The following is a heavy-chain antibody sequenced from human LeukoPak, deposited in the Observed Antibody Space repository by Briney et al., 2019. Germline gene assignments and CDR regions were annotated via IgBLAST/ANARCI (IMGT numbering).Heavy chain of an antibody. J-gene: IGHJ5*02. CDR1: GYTFTGYY. D-gene: IGHD2-2*02. CDR3: ARGGCSSTSCYTGAHDNWFDP. Sequence: GASVKVSCKASGYTFTGYYMHWVRQAPGQGLEWMGWINPNSGGTNYAQKFQGRVTMTRDTSISTAYMELSRLRSDDTAVYYCARGGCSSTSCYTGAHDNWFDPWGQGTLVTVSS. CDR2: INPNSGGT. V-gene: IGHV1-2*02.